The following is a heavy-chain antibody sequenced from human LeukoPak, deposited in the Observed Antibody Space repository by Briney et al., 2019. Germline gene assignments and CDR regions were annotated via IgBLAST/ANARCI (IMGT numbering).Heavy chain of an antibody. V-gene: IGHV3-23*01. CDR3: AKEDRIAARGGGPLDY. D-gene: IGHD6-6*01. J-gene: IGHJ4*02. Sequence: GGSLRLSCAASGFTFSSYAMSWVREAPGKGLEWVSAFSGSGGSTYYADSVKGRFTISRDNSKNTLYLQMNSLRAEDTAVYYCAKEDRIAARGGGPLDYWGQGTLVTVSS. CDR2: FSGSGGST. CDR1: GFTFSSYA.